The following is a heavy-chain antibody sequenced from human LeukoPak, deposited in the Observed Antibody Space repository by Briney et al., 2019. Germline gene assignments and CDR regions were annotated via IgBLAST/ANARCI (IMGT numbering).Heavy chain of an antibody. J-gene: IGHJ4*02. CDR3: VKDFGRIRGTPDS. D-gene: IGHD1-26*01. Sequence: PGGSLRLSCSASGFVFTIYTMYWVRQAPGKGPEYVSTISGSGNGFSIYYADSVKGRFTISRDDCRSILYLQMNGLRSEDTAVYYCVKDFGRIRGTPDSWGQGTLVTVSS. CDR2: ISGSGNGFSI. CDR1: GFVFTIYT. V-gene: IGHV3-64D*06.